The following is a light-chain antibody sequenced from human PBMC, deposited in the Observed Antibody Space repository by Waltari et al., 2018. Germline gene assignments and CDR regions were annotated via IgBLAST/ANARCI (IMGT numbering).Light chain of an antibody. J-gene: IGLJ3*02. V-gene: IGLV2-23*01. CDR2: GGS. CDR3: CSYTTSITWV. Sequence: QSALTQPASVSGSPGQSITISCTGTSSDVGGYNLVSWYQQHPGTAPKLIIYGGSKRPSGVSTRCSGSKSGNTASLTISGLQAEDEAAYYCCSYTTSITWVFGGGTKLTVL. CDR1: SSDVGGYNL.